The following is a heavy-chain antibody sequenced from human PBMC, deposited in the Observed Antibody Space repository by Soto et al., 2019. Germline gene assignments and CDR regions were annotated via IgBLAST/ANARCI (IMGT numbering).Heavy chain of an antibody. V-gene: IGHV3-30*03. CDR3: AREEGTVGFDY. CDR1: GFTFSSYG. J-gene: IGHJ4*02. CDR2: ISYDGNNK. D-gene: IGHD4-4*01. Sequence: QVQLVESGGGVVQPGRSLRLSCAASGFTFSSYGMHWVRQAPGKGLEWVAVISYDGNNKYYAGSVKGRFTISRDNSKNTLYLQTNFLRSEDTAVYYCAREEGTVGFDYWGQGTLVTVSS.